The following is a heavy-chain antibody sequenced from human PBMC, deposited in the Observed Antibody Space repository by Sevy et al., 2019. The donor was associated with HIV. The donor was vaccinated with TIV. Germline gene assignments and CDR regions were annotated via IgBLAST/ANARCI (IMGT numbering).Heavy chain of an antibody. D-gene: IGHD2-2*01. J-gene: IGHJ6*01. V-gene: IGHV3-30-3*01. CDR3: ARAQPLYCSSTSCYSXGMDX. CDR2: ISYDGSNK. CDR1: GXXFSSYA. Sequence: GGSLRLSCAASGXXFSSYAMHWVRQAPGKGLEWVAVISYDGSNKYYADSVKGRFTISRDNSKNTLYLQMNSLRAEDXAVYYCARAQPLYCSSTSCYSXGMDXXGQGTTVTVSS.